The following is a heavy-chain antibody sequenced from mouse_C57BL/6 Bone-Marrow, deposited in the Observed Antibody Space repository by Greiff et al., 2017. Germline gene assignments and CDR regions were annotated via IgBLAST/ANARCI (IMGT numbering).Heavy chain of an antibody. CDR1: GFTFSDYG. J-gene: IGHJ2*01. V-gene: IGHV5-17*01. CDR2: ISSGSSTN. CDR3: AMPYFDY. Sequence: EVKLVESGGGLVKPGGSLKLSCAASGFTFSDYGMHWVRQAPEKGLEWVAYISSGSSTNYYADTVKGRFTISRDNAKNTLFLQMTSLRSEDTAMYYCAMPYFDYWGQGTTLTVSS.